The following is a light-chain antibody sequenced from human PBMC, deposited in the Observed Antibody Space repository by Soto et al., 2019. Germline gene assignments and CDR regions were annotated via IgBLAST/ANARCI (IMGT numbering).Light chain of an antibody. V-gene: IGLV2-14*03. CDR1: SSDVGAYDF. Sequence: QSVLTQPASVSGSPGQSITISCTGTSSDVGAYDFVSWYQQHPDKAPKLMIYEVIYRPSGVSNRFSGSKSVNTATLTISGLRAVDEGDYYCSSYTTSRTRVFGTGTKVTVL. CDR2: EVI. CDR3: SSYTTSRTRV. J-gene: IGLJ1*01.